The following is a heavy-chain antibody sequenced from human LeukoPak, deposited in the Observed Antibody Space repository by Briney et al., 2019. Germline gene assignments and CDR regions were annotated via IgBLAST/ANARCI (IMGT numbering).Heavy chain of an antibody. CDR1: GYTFTGYY. CDR3: ARDYLDIVGGENWFDP. V-gene: IGHV1-2*02. CDR2: INPNSGGT. J-gene: IGHJ5*02. Sequence: GASVKVSCKASGYTFTGYYMHCGRQAPGQGLEWMGWINPNSGGTNYAQKFQGRVTMTRATSISTAYMELSRLRSDDTAVYYCARDYLDIVGGENWFDPWGQGTLVTVSS. D-gene: IGHD2-15*01.